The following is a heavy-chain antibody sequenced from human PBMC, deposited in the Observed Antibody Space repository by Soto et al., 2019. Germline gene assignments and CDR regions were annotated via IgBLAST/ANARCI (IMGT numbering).Heavy chain of an antibody. CDR3: ARDLLAARWLHRKNFDY. Sequence: PSETLSLTCTVSGGSISSGGYYWIWVRQQLGKGLEWIGSIYHSGSTYYNPSLKSRVTISVDTSKNQFSLKLSSVTAADTAVYYCARDLLAARWLHRKNFDYWGQGTLVTVSS. J-gene: IGHJ4*02. CDR2: IYHSGST. CDR1: GGSISSGGYY. D-gene: IGHD5-12*01. V-gene: IGHV4-39*07.